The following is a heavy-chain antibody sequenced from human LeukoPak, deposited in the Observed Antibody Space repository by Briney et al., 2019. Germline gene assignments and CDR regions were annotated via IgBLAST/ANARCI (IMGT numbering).Heavy chain of an antibody. J-gene: IGHJ4*02. D-gene: IGHD5-18*01. Sequence: PSETLSLTCTVSGGSISGYYWSWIRQPPGQGLKWIGYISYSGSTNYNPSLKSRVTISVDTSKNQFSLKLSPVTAADTAVYYCARSVTSYGYYFDYWGQGTLVTVSS. CDR3: ARSVTSYGYYFDY. V-gene: IGHV4-59*12. CDR2: ISYSGST. CDR1: GGSISGYY.